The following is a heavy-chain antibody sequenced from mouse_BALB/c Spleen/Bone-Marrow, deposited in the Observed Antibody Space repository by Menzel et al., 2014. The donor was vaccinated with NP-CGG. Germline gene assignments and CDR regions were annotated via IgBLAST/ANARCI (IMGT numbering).Heavy chain of an antibody. D-gene: IGHD1-1*01. CDR3: ARLNYYGNLFV. V-gene: IGHV4-1*02. J-gene: IGHJ1*01. Sequence: EVMLVESGGGLVQPGGSLKLSCAASGSDFXRFWMSWVRQAPGKGLEWIGEINPDSSTINYTPSLKDKFIISRDNAKNTLYLQMSKVRSEDTALYYCARLNYYGNLFVWGAGTTVTVSS. CDR1: GSDFXRFW. CDR2: INPDSSTI.